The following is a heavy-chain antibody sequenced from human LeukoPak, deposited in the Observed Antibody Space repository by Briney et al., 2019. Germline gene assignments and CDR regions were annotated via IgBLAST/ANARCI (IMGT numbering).Heavy chain of an antibody. D-gene: IGHD3-9*01. CDR2: IKQDGSEK. CDR1: GFTFSSYW. J-gene: IGHJ4*02. V-gene: IGHV3-7*01. CDR3: ARAPTTYYDILTGYYQEEYYFDY. Sequence: GGSLRLSCAASGFTFSSYWMSWVRRAPGKGLEWVANIKQDGSEKYYVDSVKGRFTISRDNAKNSLYLQMNSLRAEDTAVYYCARAPTTYYDILTGYYQEEYYFDYWGQGTLVTVSS.